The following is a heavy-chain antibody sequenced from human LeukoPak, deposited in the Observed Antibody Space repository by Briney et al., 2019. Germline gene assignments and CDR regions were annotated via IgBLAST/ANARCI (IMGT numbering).Heavy chain of an antibody. V-gene: IGHV1-69*04. Sequence: ASVKVSCKASGGTFSSYAISWVRQAPGQGLEWMGRIIPILGIANYAQKFQGRVTITADKSTSTAYMELSSLRSEDTAVYYCARDRPSYYYDSSGYSGAFDIWGQGTMVTVSS. CDR2: IIPILGIA. CDR3: ARDRPSYYYDSSGYSGAFDI. D-gene: IGHD3-22*01. J-gene: IGHJ3*02. CDR1: GGTFSSYA.